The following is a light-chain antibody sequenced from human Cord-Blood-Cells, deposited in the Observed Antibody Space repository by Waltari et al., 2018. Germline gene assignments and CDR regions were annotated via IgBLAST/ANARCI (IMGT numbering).Light chain of an antibody. CDR2: AAA. V-gene: IGKV1-39*01. CDR1: QRISSS. Sequence: DIQMTQSPSSLSASVGDRVTITCRASQRISSSLNWYQQKPGKAPKLLIYAAARLQSGVPSMFSGSGSGTDFTLTISSLQPEDFATYYCQQSYSTPRTFGQGTKVEIK. J-gene: IGKJ1*01. CDR3: QQSYSTPRT.